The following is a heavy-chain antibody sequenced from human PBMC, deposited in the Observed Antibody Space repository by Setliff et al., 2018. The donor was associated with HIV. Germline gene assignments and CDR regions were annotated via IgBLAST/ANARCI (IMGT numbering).Heavy chain of an antibody. CDR3: ARDSPSAHWFDP. Sequence: SETLSLTCTVSGASITSYYWSWIRQSPGKGLEWIGYIYFSGGTHYNPSLKSRLTISIDQSKNQFSLKLTSVTPADTAIYFCARDSPSAHWFDPWGQGTLVTVSS. CDR1: GASITSYY. CDR2: IYFSGGT. V-gene: IGHV4-59*01. J-gene: IGHJ5*02.